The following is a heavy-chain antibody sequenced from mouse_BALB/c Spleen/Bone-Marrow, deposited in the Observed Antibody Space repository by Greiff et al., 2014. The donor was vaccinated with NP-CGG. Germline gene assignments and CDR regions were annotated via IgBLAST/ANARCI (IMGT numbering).Heavy chain of an antibody. V-gene: IGHV2-6-7*01. CDR3: ARDSFLITRALDF. J-gene: IGHJ4*01. D-gene: IGHD2-4*01. Sequence: VNLVEPGPGLVAPSQSLSITCTVSGFSLTGYGVSWVRQPPGKGLEWLGMIWGDGSTDYNSALKSRLNISKDNSKSQVFLKMNSLQTDDTARYYCARDSFLITRALDFWGQGTSVTVSS. CDR1: GFSLTGYG. CDR2: IWGDGST.